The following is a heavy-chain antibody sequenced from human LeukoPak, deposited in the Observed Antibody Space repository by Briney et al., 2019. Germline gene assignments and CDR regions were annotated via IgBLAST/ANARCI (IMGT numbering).Heavy chain of an antibody. J-gene: IGHJ1*01. CDR3: ARNASSGFFND. CDR2: IHHSGNRFESGST. CDR1: GHSIINTYY. V-gene: IGHV4-28*01. D-gene: IGHD6-25*01. Sequence: PSETLSLTCTVSGHSIINTYYWGWIRQSPGKGLEWIGSIHHSGNRFESGSTRYNPSLRSRVTVSADTSKNEFSLTLRSVTAADTAVYFCARNASSGFFNDWGRGTLVTVSS.